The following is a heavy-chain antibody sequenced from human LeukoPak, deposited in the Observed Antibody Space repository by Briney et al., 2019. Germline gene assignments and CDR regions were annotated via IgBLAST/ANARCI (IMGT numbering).Heavy chain of an antibody. Sequence: GRTLRLSCAASGYAFSNYAMIWVPRTPRKGLEWVSSLSCGGDSRYYADSVMGRFTISRDNSKNTLYLQMNSLRAEDTAVYYCAKAVRSMVTGGGYFDSWGQGTLVTVSS. J-gene: IGHJ4*02. CDR2: LSCGGDSR. V-gene: IGHV3-23*01. D-gene: IGHD3-10*01. CDR1: GYAFSNYA. CDR3: AKAVRSMVTGGGYFDS.